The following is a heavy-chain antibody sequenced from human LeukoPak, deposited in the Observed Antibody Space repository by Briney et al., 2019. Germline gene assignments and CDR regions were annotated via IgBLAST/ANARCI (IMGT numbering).Heavy chain of an antibody. J-gene: IGHJ4*02. CDR2: IYWNDDR. CDR1: LFSLTTSAVG. D-gene: IGHD3-10*01. CDR3: GHRSSCGEFFY. V-gene: IGHV2-5*01. Sequence: SGPTLANPTQTPTLTCTFSLFSLTTSAVGVVWIRQPPQTPLESHAIIYWNDDRRYSPSLNRRLTISKDTSKSQVVLTLRSMDPVDTATYYCGHRSSCGEFFYWGQGTLVTVSS.